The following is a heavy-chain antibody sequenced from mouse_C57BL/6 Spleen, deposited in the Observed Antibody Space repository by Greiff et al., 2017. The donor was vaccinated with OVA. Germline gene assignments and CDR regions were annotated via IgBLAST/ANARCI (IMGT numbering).Heavy chain of an antibody. V-gene: IGHV1-54*01. Sequence: QVQLQQSGAELVRPGTSVKVSCKASGYAFTNYLIEWVKQRPGQGLEWIGVINPGSGGTNYNEKFKGKATLTADKSSSTAYMQLSSLTSEDAAVYCCARGDGNFYFDDWGKGTTLTVSS. CDR3: ARGDGNFYFDD. J-gene: IGHJ2*01. CDR2: INPGSGGT. CDR1: GYAFTNYL. D-gene: IGHD2-1*01.